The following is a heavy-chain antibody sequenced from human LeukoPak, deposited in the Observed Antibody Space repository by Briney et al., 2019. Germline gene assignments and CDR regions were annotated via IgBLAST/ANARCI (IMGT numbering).Heavy chain of an antibody. CDR2: ISSSGSTI. V-gene: IGHV3-11*04. CDR1: GFTFSDYY. D-gene: IGHD3-22*01. CDR3: ARDRNYYDSSGFGY. J-gene: IGHJ4*02. Sequence: GGSLTLSCAASGFTFSDYYMSWIRQAPGKGLEWVSYISSSGSTIYYADSVKGRFTISGDNAKNSLYLQMNSLRAEDTAVYYCARDRNYYDSSGFGYWGQGTLVTVSS.